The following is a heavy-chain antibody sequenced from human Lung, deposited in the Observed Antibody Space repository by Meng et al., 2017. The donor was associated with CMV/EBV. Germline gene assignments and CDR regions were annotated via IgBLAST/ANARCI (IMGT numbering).Heavy chain of an antibody. Sequence: ASVXVSXKASGYTFTSYGIIWVRQAPGQGLEWMGWISPYDGNTNYAQTLQDRVTMTTDTPTSTAYMELRSLRSDDTAVYFRARERGYCGTTSCSYYFDYWXQGTLVTVSS. J-gene: IGHJ4*02. V-gene: IGHV1-18*01. D-gene: IGHD2-2*01. CDR3: ARERGYCGTTSCSYYFDY. CDR1: GYTFTSYG. CDR2: ISPYDGNT.